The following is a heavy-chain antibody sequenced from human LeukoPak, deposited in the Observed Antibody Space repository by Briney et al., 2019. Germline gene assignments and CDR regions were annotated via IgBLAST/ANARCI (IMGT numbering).Heavy chain of an antibody. V-gene: IGHV1-24*01. D-gene: IGHD3-22*01. CDR3: ATLPKGSVYYSQPYFFDY. Sequence: ASVKVSCKVSGYTLTELSMHWVRQAPGKGLEWMGGFDPEDGETIYAQKFQGRVTMTEDTSTDTAYMELSSLRSEDTAVYYCATLPKGSVYYSQPYFFDYWGQGTLVTVSS. CDR1: GYTLTELS. CDR2: FDPEDGET. J-gene: IGHJ4*02.